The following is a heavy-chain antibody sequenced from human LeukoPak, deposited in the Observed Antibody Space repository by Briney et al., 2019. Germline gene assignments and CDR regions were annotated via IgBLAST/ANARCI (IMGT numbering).Heavy chain of an antibody. CDR1: GFTFSSYE. CDR2: INGRGTTF. CDR3: AELGITMIGGV. V-gene: IGHV3-48*03. J-gene: IGHJ6*04. Sequence: PGGSLRLSCAASGFTFSSYEMNWLRQTPVKGLEWISYINGRGTTFCYADSVKGRFTISRDNAKNSLYLQMNSLRAEDTAVYYCAELGITMIGGVWGKGTTVTISS. D-gene: IGHD3-10*02.